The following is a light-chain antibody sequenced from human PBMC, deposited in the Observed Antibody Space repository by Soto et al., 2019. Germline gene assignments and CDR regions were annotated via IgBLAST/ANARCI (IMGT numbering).Light chain of an antibody. J-gene: IGKJ1*01. CDR1: QRISSW. V-gene: IGKV1-5*01. CDR2: DAS. CDR3: QQYNSYSGT. Sequence: DIQMTQSPSTLSASVGDRVTITCRASQRISSWLAWYQQKPGKAPKLLIYDASSLQSGVPSRFSGSGSGTEFTLTISSLQPDDFATYYCQQYNSYSGTFGQGTKVDIK.